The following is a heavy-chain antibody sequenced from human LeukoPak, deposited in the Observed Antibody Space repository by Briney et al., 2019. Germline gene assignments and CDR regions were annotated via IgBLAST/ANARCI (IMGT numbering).Heavy chain of an antibody. CDR2: IYYSGST. J-gene: IGHJ4*02. CDR1: GGSISSSSHY. D-gene: IGHD2-8*02. V-gene: IGHV4-39*01. Sequence: SETLSLTCTVSGGSISSSSHYWGWIRQPPGKGLEWIGSIYYSGSTYYNPSLKSRVTISVDTSKNQFSLKLSSVTAADTAVYYCARHTPWWTERYFDYWGQGTLVTVSS. CDR3: ARHTPWWTERYFDY.